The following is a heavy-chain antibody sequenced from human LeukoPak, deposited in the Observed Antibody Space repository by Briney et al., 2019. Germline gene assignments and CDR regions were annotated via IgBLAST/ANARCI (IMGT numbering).Heavy chain of an antibody. V-gene: IGHV3-7*01. D-gene: IGHD3-9*01. CDR3: ATPQTDLTILNGF. J-gene: IGHJ4*02. CDR2: IKRDGSER. CDR1: GSTFRNYW. Sequence: PGGSLRLSCEVSGSTFRNYWMSWIRQVPGKGLEWLACIKRDGSERHYVDSVRGRFTVSTDSAKNSLFLQMNSLRAEDTAVYYCATPQTDLTILNGFGGQGTLVTVSS.